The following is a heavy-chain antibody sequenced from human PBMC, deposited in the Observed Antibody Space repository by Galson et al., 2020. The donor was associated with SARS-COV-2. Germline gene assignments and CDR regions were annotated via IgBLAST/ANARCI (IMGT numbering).Heavy chain of an antibody. CDR2: INGDSSLN. CDR1: GFTFSNYW. V-gene: IGHV3-7*04. J-gene: IGHJ4*02. D-gene: IGHD6-19*01. Sequence: GGSLRLSCAASGFTFSNYWMSWVRRAPGKGLEWVANINGDSSLNPYMDSAKGRFTISRDNAENSVYLQMNSLRLEDTAVYYCGGGSGWLCDYWGQGILVTVSS. CDR3: GGGSGWLCDY.